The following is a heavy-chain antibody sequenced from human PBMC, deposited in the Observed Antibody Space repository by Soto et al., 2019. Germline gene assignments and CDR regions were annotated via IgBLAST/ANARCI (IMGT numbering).Heavy chain of an antibody. CDR3: AKRAYCGGDCFAFDV. J-gene: IGHJ3*01. CDR1: GG. Sequence: QVQLVQSGAEVKKPGSSVRVSCKASGGINWVRQAPGHGLVWMGGFMPLFGTADYAQRFQGRVTITADELTTTSYMELRSLRSEDTAVYYCAKRAYCGGDCFAFDVWGQGTSVTVSS. CDR2: FMPLFGTA. V-gene: IGHV1-69*01. D-gene: IGHD2-21*02.